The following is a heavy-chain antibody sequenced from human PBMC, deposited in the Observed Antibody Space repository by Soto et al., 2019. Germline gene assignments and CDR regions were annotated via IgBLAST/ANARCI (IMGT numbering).Heavy chain of an antibody. CDR2: IIPIFGTA. D-gene: IGHD3-9*01. Sequence: AASVKVSCKASGGTFSISAISWVRQAPGQGLDWMGGIIPIFGTAKYAQKFQGRITITADASTSTAYMELSSLRSEDTAVYYCAAIVTLVDYWGQGTLVTVSS. J-gene: IGHJ4*02. CDR1: GGTFSISA. V-gene: IGHV1-69*13. CDR3: AAIVTLVDY.